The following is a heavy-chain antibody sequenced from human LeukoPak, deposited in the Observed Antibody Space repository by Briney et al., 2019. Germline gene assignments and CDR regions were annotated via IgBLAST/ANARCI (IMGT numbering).Heavy chain of an antibody. CDR3: ASVRTYGSDAFDI. D-gene: IGHD4-17*01. V-gene: IGHV4-4*07. Sequence: SETPSLTCTASGDSIRSYYWSWIRQAAGKGLEWIGRIYTNGNTNYNPALKSRVTMSADASRNQFSLTLSSLTAADTAVYYCASVRTYGSDAFDIWGQGTMVTVSS. CDR1: GDSIRSYY. CDR2: IYTNGNT. J-gene: IGHJ3*02.